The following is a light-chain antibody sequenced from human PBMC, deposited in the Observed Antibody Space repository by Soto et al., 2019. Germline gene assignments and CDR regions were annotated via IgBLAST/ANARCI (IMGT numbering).Light chain of an antibody. Sequence: EIVLTQSPGTLSLSPGDRVTLSCRASQTVNTDFVAWYQQKPGRAPRLLIFGSSKRATDIPDRFSGSGSGTDFTLTISRLDPEDFAVYHCQHFGGSPPRYTFGEGTKLEIK. J-gene: IGKJ2*01. CDR1: QTVNTDF. CDR2: GSS. V-gene: IGKV3-20*01. CDR3: QHFGGSPPRYT.